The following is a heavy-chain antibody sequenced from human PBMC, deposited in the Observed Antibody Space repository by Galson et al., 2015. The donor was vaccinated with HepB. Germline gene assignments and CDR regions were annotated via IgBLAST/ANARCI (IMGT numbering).Heavy chain of an antibody. CDR2: ISAYNGNT. D-gene: IGHD6-19*01. Sequence: QSGAEVKKPGESLRISCKASGYTFTSYGISWVRQAPGQGLEWMGWISAYNGNTNYAQKLQGRVTMTTDTSTSTAYMELRSLRSDDTAVYYCAKSKAVAGNGAHDYWGQGTLVTVSS. CDR3: AKSKAVAGNGAHDY. CDR1: GYTFTSYG. J-gene: IGHJ4*02. V-gene: IGHV1-18*04.